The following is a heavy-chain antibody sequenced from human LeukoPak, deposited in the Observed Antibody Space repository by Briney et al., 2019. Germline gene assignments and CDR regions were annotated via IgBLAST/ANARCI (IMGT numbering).Heavy chain of an antibody. D-gene: IGHD3-10*01. CDR2: VNPNSGGT. J-gene: IGHJ4*02. CDR1: GYTFTGYY. Sequence: ASVKVSCKASGYTFTGYYMHWVRPAPGQGLEWMGWVNPNSGGTNYAQTFQGRVTMTRDTSISTAYMELSRLRSDDTAVYYCATEPVRITMVPGPFNYWGQGTLVTVSS. V-gene: IGHV1-2*02. CDR3: ATEPVRITMVPGPFNY.